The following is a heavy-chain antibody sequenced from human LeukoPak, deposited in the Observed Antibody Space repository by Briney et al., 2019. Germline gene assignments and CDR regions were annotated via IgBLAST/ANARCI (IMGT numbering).Heavy chain of an antibody. CDR3: AKTRPLDSSSWSHGDY. CDR1: GFTFSSYA. J-gene: IGHJ4*02. D-gene: IGHD6-13*01. Sequence: GGSLRLSCAASGFTFSSYAMSWVRQAPGKGLEWVSAISGSGDSTYHGDSVKGRFTISRDNSKNTLYLQMNSLRAEDTAVYYCAKTRPLDSSSWSHGDYWGQGTLVTVSS. V-gene: IGHV3-23*01. CDR2: ISGSGDST.